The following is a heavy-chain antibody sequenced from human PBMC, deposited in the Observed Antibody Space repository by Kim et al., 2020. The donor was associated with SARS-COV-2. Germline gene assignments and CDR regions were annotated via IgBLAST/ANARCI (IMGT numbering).Heavy chain of an antibody. CDR3: ASEIGSGIDWTVDYYYYGMDV. J-gene: IGHJ6*02. Sequence: SVKVSCKASGGTFSSYAISWVRQAPGQGLEWMGGIIPIFGTANYAQKFQGRVTITADESTSTAYMELSSLRSEDTAVYYCASEIGSGIDWTVDYYYYGMDVWGQGTTVTVSS. CDR1: GGTFSSYA. D-gene: IGHD1-1*01. CDR2: IIPIFGTA. V-gene: IGHV1-69*13.